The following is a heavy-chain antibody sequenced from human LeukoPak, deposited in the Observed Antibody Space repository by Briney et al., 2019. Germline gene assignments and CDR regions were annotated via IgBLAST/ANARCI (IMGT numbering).Heavy chain of an antibody. CDR3: AKEFRRGWPFDY. D-gene: IGHD6-19*01. J-gene: IGHJ4*02. V-gene: IGHV3-23*01. CDR1: GFTFSSYA. Sequence: GGSLRLSCAASGFTFSSYAMSWVRQAPGKGLEWVSAISGSGGRTYYADSVRGRFTISRDNSKNTLYLQMNSLKAEDTAVYYCAKEFRRGWPFDYWGQGTLVTVSS. CDR2: ISGSGGRT.